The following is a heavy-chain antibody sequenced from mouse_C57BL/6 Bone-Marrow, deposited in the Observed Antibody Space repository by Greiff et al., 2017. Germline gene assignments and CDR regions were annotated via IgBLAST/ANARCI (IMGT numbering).Heavy chain of an antibody. CDR2: IRNKANGYTT. CDR1: GFTFTDYY. CDR3: GGSTHYHCYGSCYGCAY. J-gene: IGHJ3*01. V-gene: IGHV7-3*01. D-gene: IGHD1-1*01. Sequence: EVKLMESGGGLVQPGGSLSLSCAASGFTFTDYYMSWVRQPPGKALEWLGFIRNKANGYTTEQSASGKGRFTISRDTSQSILYLQMHGLRAEDGATYYCGGSTHYHCYGSCYGCAYWGQGTLVTVSA.